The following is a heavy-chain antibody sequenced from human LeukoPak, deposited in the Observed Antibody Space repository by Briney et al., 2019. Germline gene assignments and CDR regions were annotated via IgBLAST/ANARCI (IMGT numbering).Heavy chain of an antibody. CDR2: IYYSGTT. J-gene: IGHJ4*02. Sequence: PSETLSLTCTVSGGSIRSYYWSWIRQPPGKGLEWIGYIYYSGTTNYNPSLKSRVTISVDTSKNQFSLKLSSVTAADTAVYYCARYFSGRTLDYWGQGTLVTVSS. CDR1: GGSIRSYY. D-gene: IGHD1-1*01. CDR3: ARYFSGRTLDY. V-gene: IGHV4-59*01.